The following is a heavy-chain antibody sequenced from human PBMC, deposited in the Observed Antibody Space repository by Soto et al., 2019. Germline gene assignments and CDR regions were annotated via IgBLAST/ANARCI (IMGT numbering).Heavy chain of an antibody. Sequence: EVQLLESGGGLVQPGGSLRLSCAASGFTFSSYAMSWVRQAPGKGLEWVSAISGSGGSTYYADSVKGRFTISRDNSKNTLYLQMNSLRAEDAAVYYCAKDYEWELLSFEDYWGQGTLVTVSS. D-gene: IGHD1-26*01. V-gene: IGHV3-23*01. J-gene: IGHJ4*02. CDR1: GFTFSSYA. CDR3: AKDYEWELLSFEDY. CDR2: ISGSGGST.